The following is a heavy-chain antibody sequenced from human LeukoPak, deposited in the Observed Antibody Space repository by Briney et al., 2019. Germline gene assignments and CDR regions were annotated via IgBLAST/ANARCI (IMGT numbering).Heavy chain of an antibody. Sequence: PSQTLSLTCTVSGGSISSGNYYWSWIRRPAGKRLEWIGRIYTSGSTNCNPSLKSRVTISGDTSKNQFSLKLSSVTAADTAVYYCARETGELPYYSDYWGQGTLVTVSS. CDR1: GGSISSGNYY. J-gene: IGHJ4*02. CDR2: IYTSGST. CDR3: ARETGELPYYSDY. V-gene: IGHV4-61*02. D-gene: IGHD3-10*01.